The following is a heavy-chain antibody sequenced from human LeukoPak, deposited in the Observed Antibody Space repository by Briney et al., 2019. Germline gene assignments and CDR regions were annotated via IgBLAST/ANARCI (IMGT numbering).Heavy chain of an antibody. CDR2: INAGNGNT. V-gene: IGHV1-3*01. Sequence: ASVKVSCKVSGYTFTSYAMHWVRQAPGQRLEWMGWINAGNGNTKYSQKFQGRVTITRDTSASTAYMELSSLRSEDTAVYYCARDGEGTAKFDPWGQGTLVTVSS. CDR3: ARDGEGTAKFDP. D-gene: IGHD2-21*02. J-gene: IGHJ5*02. CDR1: GYTFTSYA.